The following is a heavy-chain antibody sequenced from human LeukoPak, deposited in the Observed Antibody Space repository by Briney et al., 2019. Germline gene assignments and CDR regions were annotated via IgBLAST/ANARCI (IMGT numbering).Heavy chain of an antibody. Sequence: GASVKVSCKASGYTFTGYYMHWVRQAPGQGLEWMGWINPNSGGTNYAQKFQGRVTMTRDTSISTAYMELSRLRSDDTAVYYCARDSHEITRVLRFLEWHSTLWALDYWGQGTLVTVSS. V-gene: IGHV1-2*02. J-gene: IGHJ4*02. CDR3: ARDSHEITRVLRFLEWHSTLWALDY. D-gene: IGHD3-3*01. CDR2: INPNSGGT. CDR1: GYTFTGYY.